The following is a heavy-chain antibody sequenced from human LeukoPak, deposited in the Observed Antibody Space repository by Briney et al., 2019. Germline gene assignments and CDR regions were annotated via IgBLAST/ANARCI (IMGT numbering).Heavy chain of an antibody. Sequence: SETLSLTCTVSGCSISSIPSTDYYWGWVRQSPEKGVEWSGIINDSGRTYFNPSLKSRVTISVDTSRNQFSLSLSSVTAADTAVYYCARQIGSGRWYSDHWGQGTLVTVSS. J-gene: IGHJ4*02. CDR2: INDSGRT. D-gene: IGHD6-19*01. V-gene: IGHV4-39*01. CDR3: ARQIGSGRWYSDH. CDR1: GCSISSIPSTDYY.